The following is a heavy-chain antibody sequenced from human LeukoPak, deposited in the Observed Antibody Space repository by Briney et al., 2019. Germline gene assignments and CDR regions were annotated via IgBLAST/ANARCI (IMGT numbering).Heavy chain of an antibody. V-gene: IGHV4-4*07. J-gene: IGHJ4*02. CDR1: GGSISNYF. CDR2: IYSTGRS. CDR3: ARARMDYDFWSGYFGVFDY. Sequence: PSETLSLTCTVSGGSISNYFWSWVRQPAGKGLEWIGRIYSTGRSDYNPSLKSRITISVDTSKNQFSLKLSSVTAADTAVYYCARARMDYDFWSGYFGVFDYWGQGTLVTVSS. D-gene: IGHD3-3*01.